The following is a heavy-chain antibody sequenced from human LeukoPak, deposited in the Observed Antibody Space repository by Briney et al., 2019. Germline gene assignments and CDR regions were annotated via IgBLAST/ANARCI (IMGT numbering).Heavy chain of an antibody. D-gene: IGHD3-16*01. CDR3: ARGYGLGSYAYFDY. Sequence: GESLKISCKGSGYSFTSHWIGWVRQMPGKALEWMGIIYPGDSHNTYRPSFQGQVTISADKSINTAYLQWSSLKASDTAMYYCARGYGLGSYAYFDYWGQGTLVTVSS. J-gene: IGHJ4*02. CDR1: GYSFTSHW. CDR2: IYPGDSHN. V-gene: IGHV5-51*01.